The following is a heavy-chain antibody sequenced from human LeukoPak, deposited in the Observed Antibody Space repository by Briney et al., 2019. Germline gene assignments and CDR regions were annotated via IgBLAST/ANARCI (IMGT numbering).Heavy chain of an antibody. CDR1: AFTFSPYA. Sequence: GSLTLSCAASAFTFSPYAMNWVGHATGKGREWISYINDDSSDILYAGSVRGRFTISRDDARKTLYVQLSSLRVGDTAVYYCGRDTLQPGLIDSWGQGTLVTLSS. D-gene: IGHD2-21*01. J-gene: IGHJ4*02. V-gene: IGHV3-21*05. CDR3: GRDTLQPGLIDS. CDR2: INDDSSDI.